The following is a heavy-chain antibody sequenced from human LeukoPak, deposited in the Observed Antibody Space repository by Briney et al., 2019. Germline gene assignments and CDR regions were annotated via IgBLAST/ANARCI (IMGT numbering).Heavy chain of an antibody. J-gene: IGHJ4*02. CDR2: IYYSGST. V-gene: IGHV4-39*07. D-gene: IGHD3-10*01. Sequence: SSETLSLTCTVSGGSISSSSYYWGWIRQPPGKGLEWIGSIYYSGSTYYNPSLKSRVTISVDTSKNQFSLKLSSVTAADTAVYYCARWVYYGYYFDYWGQGTLVTVSS. CDR3: ARWVYYGYYFDY. CDR1: GGSISSSSYY.